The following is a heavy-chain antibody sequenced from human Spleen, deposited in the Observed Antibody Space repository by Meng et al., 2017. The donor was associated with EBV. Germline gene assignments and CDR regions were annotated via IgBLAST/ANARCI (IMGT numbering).Heavy chain of an antibody. CDR1: GGSNSSSNW. V-gene: IGHV4-4*02. Sequence: QVMLHESGPRLVKPSVTLSPPWAVSGGSNSSSNWGSWVRQTPGKGLEWIGEIYHSGSTSYTPSLETRVTISVDKSKTQVSLKLNSVTAADTAVYYCATGISPAVPFDYWGQGTLVTVSS. CDR3: ATGISPAVPFDY. J-gene: IGHJ4*02. D-gene: IGHD6-13*01. CDR2: IYHSGST.